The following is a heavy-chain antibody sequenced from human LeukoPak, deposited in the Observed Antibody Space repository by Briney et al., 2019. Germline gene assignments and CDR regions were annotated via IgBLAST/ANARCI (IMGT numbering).Heavy chain of an antibody. Sequence: SVKVSCKASGYTFTGYYMHWVRQAPGQGLEWMGWINPNSGGTNYAKKFQGRVTMTRDTSISTAYMELSRLRSDDTAVYYCARDRAYYYDSSGYYYYYYGMDVWGQGTTVTVSS. V-gene: IGHV1-2*02. D-gene: IGHD3-22*01. CDR1: GYTFTGYY. CDR2: INPNSGGT. J-gene: IGHJ6*02. CDR3: ARDRAYYYDSSGYYYYYYGMDV.